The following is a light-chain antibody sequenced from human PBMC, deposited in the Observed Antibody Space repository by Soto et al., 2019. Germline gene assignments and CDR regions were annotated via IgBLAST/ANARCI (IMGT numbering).Light chain of an antibody. J-gene: IGKJ3*01. CDR1: QSVSSSY. CDR2: GAS. V-gene: IGKV3-20*01. Sequence: EIVLTQSPGTLSLSPGERATLSCRASQSVSSSYLAWYQQKPGQAPRLLTYGASSRATGIPDRFSGSGSGTDFTLTISRLEPEDFAVYYCQQYGSSRIFTFGPGPKVDIK. CDR3: QQYGSSRIFT.